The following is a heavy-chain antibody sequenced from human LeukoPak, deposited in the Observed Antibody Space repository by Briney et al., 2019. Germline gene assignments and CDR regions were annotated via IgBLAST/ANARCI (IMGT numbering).Heavy chain of an antibody. V-gene: IGHV3-48*01. J-gene: IGHJ4*02. CDR1: GFTFSSSA. D-gene: IGHD2-2*01. CDR2: ISSSSSTI. CDR3: SVVPAAIVY. Sequence: GGSLRLSCAASGFTFSSSAMSWVRQAPGKGLEWVSYISSSSSTIYYADSVKGRFTISRDNAKNSLYLQVNSLRAEDTAVYYCSVVPAAIVYWGQGTLVTVSS.